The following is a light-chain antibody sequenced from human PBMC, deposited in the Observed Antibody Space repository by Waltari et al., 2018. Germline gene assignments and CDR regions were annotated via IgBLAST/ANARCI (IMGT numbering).Light chain of an antibody. CDR3: QHYVSLPAT. CDR2: GAS. CDR1: QSVSRT. J-gene: IGKJ1*01. Sequence: EIALTQSPGSLSSSPGERVTLSCRASQSVSRTLAWYQQKPGQAPRLLIFGASNRATGIPDRFSGSGSGTDFSLTISRLEPEDFAVYYCQHYVSLPATFGQGTKVEIK. V-gene: IGKV3-20*01.